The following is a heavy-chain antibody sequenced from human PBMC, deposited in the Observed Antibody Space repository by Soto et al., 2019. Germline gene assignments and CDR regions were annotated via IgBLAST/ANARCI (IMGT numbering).Heavy chain of an antibody. CDR2: IYWNDDK. CDR1: GFSLSTSGVG. Sequence: SGPTLVIPTQTLTLTCTFSGFSLSTSGVGVGWIRQPPGKAPEWLALIYWNDDKRYSPSLKSRLTITKDTSKNQVVLTMTNIDPVDTATYYCAHTPDNYCSSTSCYSWYYFDYWGQGTLVTVSS. CDR3: AHTPDNYCSSTSCYSWYYFDY. J-gene: IGHJ4*02. D-gene: IGHD2-2*02. V-gene: IGHV2-5*01.